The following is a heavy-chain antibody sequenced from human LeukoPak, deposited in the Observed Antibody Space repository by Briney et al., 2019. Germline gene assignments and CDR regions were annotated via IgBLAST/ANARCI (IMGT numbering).Heavy chain of an antibody. J-gene: IGHJ4*02. CDR3: AKMQGYFDY. CDR1: GFSFSTNG. Sequence: GGSLTLYCSASGFSFSTNGMSWLRQAPGKGLEWVSAISGSGTTYYADSVKGRSTISSNNSKYTVSLQMNSLRAEDTAVYHCAKMQGYFDYWGKGTLVAVSS. V-gene: IGHV3-23*01. CDR2: ISGSGTT.